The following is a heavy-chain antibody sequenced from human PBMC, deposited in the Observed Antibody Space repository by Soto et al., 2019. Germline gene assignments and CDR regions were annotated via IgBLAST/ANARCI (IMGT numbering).Heavy chain of an antibody. D-gene: IGHD3-10*01. V-gene: IGHV3-15*01. Sequence: GGSLRLSCAASGFTFSNAWMSWVRQAPGKGLEWVGRIKSKTDGGTTDYAAPVKGRFTTSRDDSKNTLYLQMNSLKTEDTAVYYCTTDKLLWFGEFLAAFDIWGQGTMVTVSS. CDR1: GFTFSNAW. J-gene: IGHJ3*02. CDR3: TTDKLLWFGEFLAAFDI. CDR2: IKSKTDGGTT.